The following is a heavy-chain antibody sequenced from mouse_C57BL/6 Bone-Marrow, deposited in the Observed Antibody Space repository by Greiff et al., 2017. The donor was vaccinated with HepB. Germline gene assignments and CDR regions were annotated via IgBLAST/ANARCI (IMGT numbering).Heavy chain of an antibody. D-gene: IGHD1-1*01. CDR3: ARAPSTVANFDY. J-gene: IGHJ2*01. CDR1: GFTFSDYY. CDR2: ISNGGGST. Sequence: VQLKESGGGLVQPGGSLKLSCAASGFTFSDYYMYWVRQTPEKRLEWVAYISNGGGSTYYPDTVKGRFTISRDNAKNTLYLQMSRLKSEDTAMYYCARAPSTVANFDYWGQGTTLTVSS. V-gene: IGHV5-12*01.